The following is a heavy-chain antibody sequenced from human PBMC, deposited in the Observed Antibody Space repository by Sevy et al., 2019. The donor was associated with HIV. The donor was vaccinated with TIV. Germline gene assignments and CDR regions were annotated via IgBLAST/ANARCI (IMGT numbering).Heavy chain of an antibody. CDR1: GFTFNNAW. Sequence: GGSLRLSCAASGFTFNNAWMSWVRQAPGKGLEWVGRIKSKTDGGTTDYAAPVKGRFTISRDDSKNTLYLQMNSLRAEDTAVYYCARDLPPSATTVAHFDCWGQGTLVTVSS. CDR2: IKSKTDGGTT. D-gene: IGHD4-17*01. V-gene: IGHV3-15*01. J-gene: IGHJ4*02. CDR3: ARDLPPSATTVAHFDC.